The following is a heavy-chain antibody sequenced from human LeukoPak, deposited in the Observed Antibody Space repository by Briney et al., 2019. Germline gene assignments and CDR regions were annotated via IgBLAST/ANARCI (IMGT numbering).Heavy chain of an antibody. D-gene: IGHD3-22*01. CDR1: GGSISSGGYY. CDR2: IYYSGST. CDR3: ASVIGDDSSGYYPVPKVFDY. Sequence: SETLSLTCTVCGGSISSGGYYWSWIRQHPGKGLEWIGYIYYSGSTYYNPSLKSRVTISVDTSKNQFSLKLSSVTAADTAVYYCASVIGDDSSGYYPVPKVFDYWGQGTLVTVSS. V-gene: IGHV4-31*03. J-gene: IGHJ4*02.